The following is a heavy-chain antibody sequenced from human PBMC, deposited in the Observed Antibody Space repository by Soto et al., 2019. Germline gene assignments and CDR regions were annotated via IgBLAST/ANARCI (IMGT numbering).Heavy chain of an antibody. V-gene: IGHV1-69*06. CDR2: TNGNLGTG. CDR3: ARRDSHGFFRYFDN. J-gene: IGHJ4*02. CDR1: GGTFSSYP. Sequence: QVQLVQSGAEVKRPGSSVKVSCKASGGTFSSYPISWVRQAPGQGLEWMGGTNGNLGTGNYAQKFRGRLTITTDISTTTAYMELRSLTSEDTAVYYCARRDSHGFFRYFDNGGQGTLVTVSS. D-gene: IGHD3-10*01.